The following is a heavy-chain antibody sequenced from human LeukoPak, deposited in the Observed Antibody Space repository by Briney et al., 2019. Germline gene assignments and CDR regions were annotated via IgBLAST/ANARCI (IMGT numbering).Heavy chain of an antibody. J-gene: IGHJ6*03. CDR2: ISSSSSYI. D-gene: IGHD5-12*01. V-gene: IGHV3-21*01. CDR1: AFTYSSYS. Sequence: GRCLGLSCAASAFTYSSYSMKWVRQAPGKGLEEVSSISSSSSYIYYADSVRGRFTISRDNAKTSLYLQMNSLRVEDTAVSYCARDRGYSGYDSFVYYYMDIWGKGTTVTVSS. CDR3: ARDRGYSGYDSFVYYYMDI.